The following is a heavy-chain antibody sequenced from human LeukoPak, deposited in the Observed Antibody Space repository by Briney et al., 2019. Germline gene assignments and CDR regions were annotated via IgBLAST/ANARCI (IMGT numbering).Heavy chain of an antibody. CDR3: ARRGVGVIVSNGAFAI. Sequence: SETLSLTCTVSGGSISRMTYYWGWIRQPPGKGLEWIGNVYHSGSTYYNPSLESRVTISIDTSRNQFSLKLSSVTAADTAVYYCARRGVGVIVSNGAFAIWGRGTMVTVSS. D-gene: IGHD2-21*01. CDR1: GGSISRMTYY. CDR2: VYHSGST. J-gene: IGHJ3*02. V-gene: IGHV4-39*01.